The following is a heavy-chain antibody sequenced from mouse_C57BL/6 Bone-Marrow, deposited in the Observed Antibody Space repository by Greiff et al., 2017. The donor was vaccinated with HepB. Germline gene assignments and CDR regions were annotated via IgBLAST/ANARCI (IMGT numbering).Heavy chain of an antibody. D-gene: IGHD3-2*02. Sequence: VQLQQSGAELVKPGASVKLSCKASGYTFTSYWMHWVKQRPGQGLEWIGMIHPNSGSTNYNEKFKSKATLTVDKSSSTAYMQLSSLTSEDSAVYYCAREGNSSGYVTFAYWGQGTLVTVSA. V-gene: IGHV1-64*01. CDR1: GYTFTSYW. CDR2: IHPNSGST. J-gene: IGHJ3*01. CDR3: AREGNSSGYVTFAY.